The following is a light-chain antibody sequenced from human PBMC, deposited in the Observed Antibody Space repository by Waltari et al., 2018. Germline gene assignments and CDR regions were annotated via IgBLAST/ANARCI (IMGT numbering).Light chain of an antibody. CDR3: QQLATYPIT. V-gene: IGKV1-9*01. J-gene: IGKJ5*01. CDR2: AAS. CDR1: QGINTY. Sequence: IQLTQSPSSLSTSVGDRVTITCRASQGINTYLAWYQQKSGKAPKLLIYAASTLQSGVPSRFSCSGSGTDFNLTISSLEPEDFATYYCQQLATYPITSGQGTQLEIK.